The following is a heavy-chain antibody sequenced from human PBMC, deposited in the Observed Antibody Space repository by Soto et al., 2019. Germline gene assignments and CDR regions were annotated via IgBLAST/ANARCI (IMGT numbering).Heavy chain of an antibody. CDR1: GFTFDDNA. J-gene: IGHJ4*02. CDR3: AISDDMGGSTTFIY. Sequence: SLTLACTVPGFTFDDNAMHWVRQAPGKCLECVTGINWKCDIGYVGSVKGRFTISRDNAENSLYLQMNSLRAEDTALYYCAISDDMGGSTTFIYWGQGTQVTVSS. CDR2: INWKCDI. D-gene: IGHD3-16*01. V-gene: IGHV3-9*01.